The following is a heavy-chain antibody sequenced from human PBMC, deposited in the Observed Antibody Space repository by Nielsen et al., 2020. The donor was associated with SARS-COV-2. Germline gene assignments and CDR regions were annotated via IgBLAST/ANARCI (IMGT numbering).Heavy chain of an antibody. V-gene: IGHV3-20*04. D-gene: IGHD4-17*01. CDR2: INWNGGST. CDR1: GFTFDDYG. CDR3: AKDTETYYYGMDV. J-gene: IGHJ6*02. Sequence: GESLKISCAASGFTFDDYGMSWVRQAPGKGLEWVSGINWNGGSTGYADSVKGRFTISRDNAKNSLYLQMNSLRAEDTALYYCAKDTETYYYGMDVWGQGTTVTVSS.